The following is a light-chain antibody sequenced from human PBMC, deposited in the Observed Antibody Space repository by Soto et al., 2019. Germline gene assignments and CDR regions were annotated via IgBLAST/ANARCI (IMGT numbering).Light chain of an antibody. CDR1: SSNIGAGYD. CDR2: GNS. Sequence: QSVLTQPPSVSGAPGQRVTISCTGSSSNIGAGYDVHWYQQLPGTAPKLLIYGNSNRPSGVPDRFSGSKSGTSASLAITGLQAEDEADYYCQSYDCSLSGSYVFGTGIKLTVL. J-gene: IGLJ1*01. V-gene: IGLV1-40*01. CDR3: QSYDCSLSGSYV.